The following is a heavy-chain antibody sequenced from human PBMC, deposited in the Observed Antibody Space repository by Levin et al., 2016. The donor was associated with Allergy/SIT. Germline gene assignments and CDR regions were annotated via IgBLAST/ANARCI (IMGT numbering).Heavy chain of an antibody. CDR1: GGTFSSYA. CDR2: IIPIFGTA. Sequence: SVKVSCKASGGTFSSYAISWVRQAPGQGLEWMGGIIPIFGTANYAQKFQGRVTITADESTSTAYMELSSLRSEDTAVYYCARALENWEPHYYYYYGMDVWGQGTTVTVSS. V-gene: IGHV1-69*13. J-gene: IGHJ6*02. D-gene: IGHD1-26*01. CDR3: ARALENWEPHYYYYYGMDV.